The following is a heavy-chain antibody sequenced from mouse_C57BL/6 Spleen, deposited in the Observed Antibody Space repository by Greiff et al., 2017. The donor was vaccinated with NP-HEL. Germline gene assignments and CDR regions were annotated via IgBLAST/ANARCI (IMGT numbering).Heavy chain of an antibody. Sequence: EVQGVESGGGLVQPKGSLKLSCAASGFSFNTYAMNWVRQAPGKGLEWVARIRSKSNNYATYYADSVKDRFTISRDDSESMLYLQMNNLKTEDTAMYYCVRHTATAFDYWGQGTTLTVSS. V-gene: IGHV10-1*01. CDR3: VRHTATAFDY. CDR1: GFSFNTYA. CDR2: IRSKSNNYAT. D-gene: IGHD1-2*01. J-gene: IGHJ2*01.